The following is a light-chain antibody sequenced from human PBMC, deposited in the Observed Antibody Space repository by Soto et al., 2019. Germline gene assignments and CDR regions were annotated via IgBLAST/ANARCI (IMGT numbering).Light chain of an antibody. Sequence: QSALTQPASVSGSPGQSITISCTGSNSDIGRYDHVSWYQHHPGRAPKLLISEVTKRPSGISDRFSGSKSGYTASLPISGLQAEDEADNYCNSHPSGDFRVFGTGTKLTVL. V-gene: IGLV2-14*01. CDR2: EVT. CDR1: NSDIGRYDH. J-gene: IGLJ1*01. CDR3: NSHPSGDFRV.